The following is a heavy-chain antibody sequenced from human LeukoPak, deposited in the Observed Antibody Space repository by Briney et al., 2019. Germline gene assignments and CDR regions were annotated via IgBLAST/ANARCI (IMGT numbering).Heavy chain of an antibody. CDR1: GFTLSAYW. J-gene: IGHJ4*02. Sequence: GGSLRLSCAVSGFTLSAYWMHWVRQAPGKGLVWVSRINHDGTGTSYADSVKGRFTISRDDAKNTLYLQMNSLRAEDTAVYYCGTVFNYWSQGILVTVSS. CDR3: GTVFNY. CDR2: INHDGTGT. V-gene: IGHV3-74*01.